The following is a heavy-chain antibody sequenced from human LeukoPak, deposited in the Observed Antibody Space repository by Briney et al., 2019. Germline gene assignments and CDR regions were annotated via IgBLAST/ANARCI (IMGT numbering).Heavy chain of an antibody. Sequence: GGSLRLSCAASGFTFSSYEMNWVRQAPGKGLEWVSSISSSSTYIYYTDSLKGRITISRDNARNSLYLQMNSLRAEDTAVYFCARSRKGDDFFDYWGQGTLVTVSS. D-gene: IGHD3-10*01. V-gene: IGHV3-21*01. CDR3: ARSRKGDDFFDY. CDR1: GFTFSSYE. CDR2: ISSSSTYI. J-gene: IGHJ4*02.